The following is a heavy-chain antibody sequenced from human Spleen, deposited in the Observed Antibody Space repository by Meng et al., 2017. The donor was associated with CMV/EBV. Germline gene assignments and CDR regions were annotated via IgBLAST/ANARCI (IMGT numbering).Heavy chain of an antibody. CDR3: ARVGRVPSAPDYYYGMEV. CDR1: GFTFSSYW. V-gene: IGHV3-7*01. J-gene: IGHJ6*02. D-gene: IGHD2-2*01. Sequence: GESLKISCAASGFTFSSYWMSWVRQAPGKGLEWVANIKQDGSEKYYVDYVKGRFTISREKAKNSLYLQMNSLRAEDTAVYYCARVGRVPSAPDYYYGMEVWGQGTTVTVSS. CDR2: IKQDGSEK.